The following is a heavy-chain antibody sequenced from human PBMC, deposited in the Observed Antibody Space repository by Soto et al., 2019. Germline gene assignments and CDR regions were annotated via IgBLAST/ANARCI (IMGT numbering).Heavy chain of an antibody. CDR3: AREAWLVTISEEQEYFQH. CDR1: GYTFTSYA. CDR2: INAGNGNT. J-gene: IGHJ1*01. V-gene: IGHV1-3*01. D-gene: IGHD5-12*01. Sequence: ASVKVSCKASGYTFTSYAMHWVRQAPGQRLEWMGWINAGNGNTKYSQKFQGRVTITRDTSASTAYMELSSLRSEDTAVYYCAREAWLVTISEEQEYFQHWGQGTLVTVSS.